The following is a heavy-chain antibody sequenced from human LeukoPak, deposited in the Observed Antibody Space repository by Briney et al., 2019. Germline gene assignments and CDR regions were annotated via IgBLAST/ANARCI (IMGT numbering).Heavy chain of an antibody. CDR1: GLTYSSYA. D-gene: IGHD3-10*01. Sequence: GGSLTLSCAPSGLTYSSYAMSWVRQAPGKGLEWVSAISGSGGSTYYADSVKGRFTISRDNSKNALYLQMNSLRAEDTAVYYCAKVPYYYGSGSYYDYWGQGTLVTVSS. V-gene: IGHV3-23*01. CDR2: ISGSGGST. J-gene: IGHJ4*02. CDR3: AKVPYYYGSGSYYDY.